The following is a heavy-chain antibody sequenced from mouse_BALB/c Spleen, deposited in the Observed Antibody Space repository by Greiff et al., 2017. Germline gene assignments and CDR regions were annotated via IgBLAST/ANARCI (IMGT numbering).Heavy chain of an antibody. CDR2: ISSGGGST. V-gene: IGHV5-12-1*01. J-gene: IGHJ4*01. Sequence: EVKLMESGGGLVKPGGSLKLSCAASGFAFSSYDMSWVRQTPEKRLEWVAYISSGGGSTYYPDTVKGRFTISRDNAKNTLYLQMSSLKSEDTAMYYCARHYGSSPYYAMDYWGQGTSVTVSS. D-gene: IGHD1-1*01. CDR1: GFAFSSYD. CDR3: ARHYGSSPYYAMDY.